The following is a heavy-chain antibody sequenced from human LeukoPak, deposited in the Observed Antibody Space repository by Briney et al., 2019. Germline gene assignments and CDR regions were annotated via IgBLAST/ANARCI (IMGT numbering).Heavy chain of an antibody. CDR1: GFTFSSYG. J-gene: IGHJ4*02. CDR2: ISYDGSNK. V-gene: IGHV3-30*18. Sequence: AGGSLRLSCAASGFTFSSYGMHWVRQAPGKGLEWVAVISYDGSNKYYADTVKGRFTISRDNSKNTLYLQMNSLRAEDTAVYYCAKRTGVYYDSSGSLDYWGQGTLVTVSS. D-gene: IGHD3-22*01. CDR3: AKRTGVYYDSSGSLDY.